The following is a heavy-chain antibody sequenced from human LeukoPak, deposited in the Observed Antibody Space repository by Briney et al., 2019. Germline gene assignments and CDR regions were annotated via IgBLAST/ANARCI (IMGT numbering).Heavy chain of an antibody. D-gene: IGHD7-27*01. J-gene: IGHJ4*02. CDR2: VSYDGNNK. V-gene: IGHV3-30*03. CDR3: AGSLGPLTEY. CDR1: GFTFSSYG. Sequence: PGGFLRLSCAASGFTFSSYGMHWVRQAPGKGLEWVAVVSYDGNNKYYANSVKGRFTISRDNSKNTLYLQMNSLRVEDTAVYYCAGSLGPLTEYWGQGTLVTVSS.